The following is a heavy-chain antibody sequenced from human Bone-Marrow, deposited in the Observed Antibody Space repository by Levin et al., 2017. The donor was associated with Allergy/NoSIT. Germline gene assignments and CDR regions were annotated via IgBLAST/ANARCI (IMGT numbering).Heavy chain of an antibody. V-gene: IGHV3-23*01. J-gene: IGHJ5*02. Sequence: GGSLRLSCAASGFSFGSYAICWVRQAPGKGLEWVSAISGSGGSVYYADSVKGRFTISRDNSKNTLFLEMNSLRVEDTAVYYCARDMGNYFGSGSLLNNWFDPWGQGTLVTVSS. CDR3: ARDMGNYFGSGSLLNNWFDP. CDR1: GFSFGSYA. D-gene: IGHD3-10*01. CDR2: ISGSGGSV.